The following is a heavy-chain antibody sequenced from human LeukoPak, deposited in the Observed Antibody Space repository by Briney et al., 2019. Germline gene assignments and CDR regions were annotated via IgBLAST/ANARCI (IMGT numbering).Heavy chain of an antibody. Sequence: TSETLSLTCTVSGGSTSSSSYYWGWIRQPPGKGLEWIGSIYYSGSTYYNPSLKTRVTISVDTSKNQFSLKLSSVTAADTAVYYCAITDDYVWGSYRYRGGILDYWGQGTLVTVSS. CDR2: IYYSGST. CDR3: AITDDYVWGSYRYRGGILDY. V-gene: IGHV4-39*01. J-gene: IGHJ4*02. D-gene: IGHD3-16*02. CDR1: GGSTSSSSYY.